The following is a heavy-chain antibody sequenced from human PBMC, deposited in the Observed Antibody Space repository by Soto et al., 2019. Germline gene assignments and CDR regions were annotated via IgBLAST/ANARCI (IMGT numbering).Heavy chain of an antibody. J-gene: IGHJ3*02. CDR2: ISSSGSTI. V-gene: IGHV3-48*03. CDR1: GFTFSSYE. CDR3: AMGADYDSSGYYDDAFDI. Sequence: GGSLRLSCAASGFTFSSYEMNWVRQAPGKGLEWVSYISSSGSTIYYADSVKGRFTISRDNAKNSLYLQMNSLRAEDTAVYYCAMGADYDSSGYYDDAFDIWGQGTMVTVSS. D-gene: IGHD3-22*01.